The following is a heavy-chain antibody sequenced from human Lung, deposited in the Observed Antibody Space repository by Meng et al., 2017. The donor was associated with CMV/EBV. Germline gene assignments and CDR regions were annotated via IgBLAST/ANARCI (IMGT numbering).Heavy chain of an antibody. J-gene: IGHJ6*02. Sequence: GSLRLSCTVSGGSISSYYWSWIRQPPGKGLEWIGYIYYSGSTNYNPSLKSRVTISVDTSKNQFSLKLSSVTAADTAVYYCASVTGSSDSSGYYYYYGMDVWGQGTTVTVSS. CDR1: GGSISSYY. D-gene: IGHD3-22*01. CDR2: IYYSGST. V-gene: IGHV4-59*01. CDR3: ASVTGSSDSSGYYYYYGMDV.